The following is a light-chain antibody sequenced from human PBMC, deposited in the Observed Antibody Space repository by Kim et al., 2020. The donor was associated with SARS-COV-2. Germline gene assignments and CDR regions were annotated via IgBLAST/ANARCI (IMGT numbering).Light chain of an antibody. J-gene: IGLJ1*01. CDR1: SSDVGSYNL. CDR2: EVS. V-gene: IGLV2-23*02. Sequence: SITISCTGTSSDVGSYNLVSWYQQYSGKAPKLMIYEVSTRPSGVSNRFSGSKSGNTASLTISGLQAEDEADYYCCSYAGSGTFWVFGTGTKVTVL. CDR3: CSYAGSGTFWV.